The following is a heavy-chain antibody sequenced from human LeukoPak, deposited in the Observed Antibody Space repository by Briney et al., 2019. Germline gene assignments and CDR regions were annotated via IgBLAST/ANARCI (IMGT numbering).Heavy chain of an antibody. Sequence: PSETLSLTCAVSGGSISSGGYSWSWIRQSPGKGLEWIGYIYYSGSTYYNASLKSRVTMSVDTSKNQFSLKLSSVTAADTAVYYCARTESTYYYFDYWGQGTLVTVSS. CDR1: GGSISSGGYS. CDR2: IYYSGST. CDR3: ARTESTYYYFDY. D-gene: IGHD2-21*01. V-gene: IGHV4-30-4*08. J-gene: IGHJ4*02.